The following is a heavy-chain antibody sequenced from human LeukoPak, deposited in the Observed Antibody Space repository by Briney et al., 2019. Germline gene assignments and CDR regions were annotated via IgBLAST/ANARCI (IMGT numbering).Heavy chain of an antibody. CDR2: ISWNSGSI. CDR1: GFTFDDYA. J-gene: IGHJ6*02. CDR3: AKENARYSSGWWRDHYYYGMDV. D-gene: IGHD6-19*01. V-gene: IGHV3-9*01. Sequence: GGSLRLSCAASGFTFDDYAMHWVRQAPGKGLEWVSGISWNSGSIGYADSVKGRSTISRDNAKNSLYLQMNSLRAEDTALYYCAKENARYSSGWWRDHYYYGMDVWGQGTTVTVSS.